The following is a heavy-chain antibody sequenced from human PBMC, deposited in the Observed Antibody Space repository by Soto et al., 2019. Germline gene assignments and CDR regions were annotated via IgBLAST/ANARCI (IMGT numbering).Heavy chain of an antibody. CDR2: INHSGST. CDR3: ARGSRIFGVVKPSPDYYYYYMDV. V-gene: IGHV4-34*01. Sequence: PSETLSLTCAVYGGSFSGYYWSWIRQPPGKGLEWIGEINHSGSTNYNPSLKSRVTISVDTSKNQFSLKLSSVTAADTAVYYCARGSRIFGVVKPSPDYYYYYMDVWGKGTTVTVSS. D-gene: IGHD3-3*01. CDR1: GGSFSGYY. J-gene: IGHJ6*03.